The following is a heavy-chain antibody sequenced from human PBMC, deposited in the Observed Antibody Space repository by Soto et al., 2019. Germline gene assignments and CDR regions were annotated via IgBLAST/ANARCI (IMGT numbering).Heavy chain of an antibody. CDR1: GYTFTSYG. J-gene: IGHJ5*02. Sequence: ASVKVSCKASGYTFTSYGISWVRQAPGQGLEWMGWMSAYSGNTNYAQKLQGRVTMTRNTSISTAYMELSSLRSEDTAVYYCARLRDYYDSSGYLSDPWGQGTLVTVSS. V-gene: IGHV1-18*01. CDR2: MSAYSGNT. D-gene: IGHD3-22*01. CDR3: ARLRDYYDSSGYLSDP.